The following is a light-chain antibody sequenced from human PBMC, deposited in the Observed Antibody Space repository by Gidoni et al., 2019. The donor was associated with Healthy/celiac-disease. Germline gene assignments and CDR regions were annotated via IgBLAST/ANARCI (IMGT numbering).Light chain of an antibody. Sequence: DIQMTQSPSSLSASVGDRVTITCQASKDITNYLNWYQQKPGKAPKLLIYAASNLERGVPSRFSGSGSGTDFTFTISSLQPEDIATYYCQQCDNLPLTFGEGTKVVIK. CDR3: QQCDNLPLT. CDR1: KDITNY. CDR2: AAS. J-gene: IGKJ4*01. V-gene: IGKV1-33*01.